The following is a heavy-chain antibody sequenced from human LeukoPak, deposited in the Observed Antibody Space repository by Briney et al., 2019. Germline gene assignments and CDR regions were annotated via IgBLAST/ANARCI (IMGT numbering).Heavy chain of an antibody. V-gene: IGHV1-18*01. J-gene: IGHJ4*02. CDR2: ISAYNGYI. D-gene: IGHD2-8*01. CDR3: AGSLGYCTSNVCYLKY. CDR1: GYTFSNYG. Sequence: GASVKVSCKTSGYTFSNYGITWVRQAPGQGLEWMGWISAYNGYINSAQMLQGRVTMTADTSTSTAYMELRSLRSDDTAVYYCAGSLGYCTSNVCYLKYWGQGTLVTVSS.